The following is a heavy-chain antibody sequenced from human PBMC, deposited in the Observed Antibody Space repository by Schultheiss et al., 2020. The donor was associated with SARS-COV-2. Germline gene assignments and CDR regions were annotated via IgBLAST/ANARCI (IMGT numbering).Heavy chain of an antibody. CDR3: AREYTYGYPDYMDV. Sequence: GGSLRLSCAASGFTFSDYYMSWIRQAPGKGLEWVSSISSSSSYIYYADSVKGRFTISRDNAKNSLYLQMNSLRSEDTAVYYCAREYTYGYPDYMDVWGKGTTVTVSS. D-gene: IGHD5-18*01. CDR1: GFTFSDYY. CDR2: ISSSSSYI. V-gene: IGHV3-11*06. J-gene: IGHJ6*03.